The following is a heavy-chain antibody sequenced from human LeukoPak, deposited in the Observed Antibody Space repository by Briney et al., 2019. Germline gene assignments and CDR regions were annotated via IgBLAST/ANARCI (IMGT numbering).Heavy chain of an antibody. CDR2: ISWNSGSI. Sequence: SLRLSCAASGFTFDDYAMHWVRQAPGKGLEWVSGISWNSGSIGYADSVKGRFTISRDNAKNSLYLQMNSLRAEDTALYYCAKANGYSSGWVDYWGQGTLVTVSS. D-gene: IGHD6-19*01. V-gene: IGHV3-9*01. J-gene: IGHJ4*02. CDR3: AKANGYSSGWVDY. CDR1: GFTFDDYA.